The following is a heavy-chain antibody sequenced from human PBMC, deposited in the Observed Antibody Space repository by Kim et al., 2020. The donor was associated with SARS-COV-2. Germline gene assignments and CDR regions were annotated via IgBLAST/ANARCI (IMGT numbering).Heavy chain of an antibody. CDR2: LCYAGSNK. Sequence: GGSLRLSCAASGFTFSSCGMHWVRQAPGTGLAWVAVLCYAGSNKYYADSVKGRFTIYSETSKNPLYLQMNSLSAEDTGAYYCGRSRGYSAVGAVHSFYG. V-gene: IGHV3-33*01. CDR1: GFTFSSCG. CDR3: GRSRGYSAVGAVHSFYG. J-gene: IGHJ6*01. D-gene: IGHD5-18*01.